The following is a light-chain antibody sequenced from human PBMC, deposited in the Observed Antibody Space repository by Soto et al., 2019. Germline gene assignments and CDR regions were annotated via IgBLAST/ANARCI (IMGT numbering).Light chain of an antibody. V-gene: IGLV1-40*01. CDR3: QSYDSSLSRGV. CDR2: GNS. CDR1: SSNIGAGYD. Sequence: QSVLTQPPSVSGAPGQRVTLSCTGSSSNIGAGYDVHWYQQLPGTAPKLLIYGNSNRPSGVPDRFSGSKSGTSASLAITGLQAEDEADYYCQSYDSSLSRGVFGGGTKLTVL. J-gene: IGLJ2*01.